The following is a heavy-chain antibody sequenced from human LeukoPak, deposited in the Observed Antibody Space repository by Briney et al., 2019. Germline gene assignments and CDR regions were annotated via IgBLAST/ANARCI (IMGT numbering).Heavy chain of an antibody. D-gene: IGHD6-6*01. CDR2: IIPIFGTA. Sequence: SVKVSCKASGGTFSGYAISWVRQAPGQGLEWMGGIIPIFGTANYAQKFQGRVTITADESTSTAYMELSSLRSEDTAVYYCASEPPPEYSSSHFDYWGQGTLVTVSS. CDR3: ASEPPPEYSSSHFDY. J-gene: IGHJ4*02. V-gene: IGHV1-69*13. CDR1: GGTFSGYA.